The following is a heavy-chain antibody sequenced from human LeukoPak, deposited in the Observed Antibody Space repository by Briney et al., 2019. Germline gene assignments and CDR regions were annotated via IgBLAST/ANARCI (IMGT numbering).Heavy chain of an antibody. D-gene: IGHD5-18*01. CDR2: IWYDGSNK. V-gene: IGHV3-33*01. CDR1: GFNFSSYG. Sequence: TGGSLRLSCAASGFNFSSYGIHWVRQAPGKGLEWVAVIWYDGSNKYYADSVKGRFTISRDNSKNTLYLQMNSLRVEDTAVYYCARDGDSAVATRVFDYWGQGTLVTVSS. CDR3: ARDGDSAVATRVFDY. J-gene: IGHJ4*02.